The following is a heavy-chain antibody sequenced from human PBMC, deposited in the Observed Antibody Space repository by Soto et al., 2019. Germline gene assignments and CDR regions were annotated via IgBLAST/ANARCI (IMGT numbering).Heavy chain of an antibody. CDR1: GYTFTSYA. V-gene: IGHV1-3*01. CDR3: ARVGYCSSTSCYLPFDY. J-gene: IGHJ4*02. Sequence: ASVKVSCKASGYTFTSYAMHWVRQAPGQMLELMGWINACNGNTKFSQKFQGRVTITRDTSACTAYMELSSLRSEDTALYYCARVGYCSSTSCYLPFDYWGQGTLVTVSS. CDR2: INACNGNT. D-gene: IGHD2-2*01.